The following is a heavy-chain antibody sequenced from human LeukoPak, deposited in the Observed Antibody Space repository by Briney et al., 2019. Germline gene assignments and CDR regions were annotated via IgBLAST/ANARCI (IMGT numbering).Heavy chain of an antibody. V-gene: IGHV1-2*02. CDR1: GYTFTAYY. CDR3: ARTIRFLEWLPTFDY. D-gene: IGHD3-3*01. CDR2: INPNSGGT. J-gene: IGHJ4*02. Sequence: ASVKVSCKASGYTFTAYYMHWVRQAPGQGLEWMGWINPNSGGTNYAQKFQGRVTMTRDTSISTAYMELSRLRSDDTAVYYCARTIRFLEWLPTFDYWSQGTLVTVSS.